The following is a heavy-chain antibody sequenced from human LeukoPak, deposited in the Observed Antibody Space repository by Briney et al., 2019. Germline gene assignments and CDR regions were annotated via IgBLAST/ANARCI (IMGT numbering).Heavy chain of an antibody. CDR2: NIPIFGTA. CDR1: VGTFSSYA. J-gene: IGHJ3*02. Sequence: ASVKVSCKASVGTFSSYAISWVRQAPGQGLEWMGRNIPIFGTANYAQKFQGRVTITTDESTSTAYMELSSLRSEDTAVYYCARGYSSGWYELGDAFDIWGQGTMVTVSS. V-gene: IGHV1-69*05. CDR3: ARGYSSGWYELGDAFDI. D-gene: IGHD6-19*01.